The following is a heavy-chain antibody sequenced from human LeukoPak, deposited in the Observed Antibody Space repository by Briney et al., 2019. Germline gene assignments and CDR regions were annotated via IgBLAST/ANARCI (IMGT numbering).Heavy chain of an antibody. D-gene: IGHD3-10*01. CDR3: ATHDHASGSYYNAPLDY. J-gene: IGHJ4*02. CDR1: GYIFVNYD. Sequence: ASVKVSCKASGYIFVNYDISWVREAPGQGLEWMGWISTYNGNTNYVKKFQGRATMTTDTSTSTAYMELRSLRSDDTGVYYCATHDHASGSYYNAPLDYWGQGTLVTVSS. V-gene: IGHV1-18*01. CDR2: ISTYNGNT.